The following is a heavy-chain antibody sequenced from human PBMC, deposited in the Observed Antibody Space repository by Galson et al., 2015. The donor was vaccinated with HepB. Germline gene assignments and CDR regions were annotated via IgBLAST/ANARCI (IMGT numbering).Heavy chain of an antibody. CDR3: ARGYGSGSYYYHY. V-gene: IGHV1-69*06. Sequence: SVKVSCKASGGIFNNYAIDWVRQAPGQGLEWIGGIIPLFGTPKYAQVFQGRVAITADKSTSTAYMELSSLRPEDTAVYYCARGYGSGSYYYHYWGQGSLVIVSS. CDR2: IIPLFGTP. CDR1: GGIFNNYA. D-gene: IGHD3-10*01. J-gene: IGHJ4*02.